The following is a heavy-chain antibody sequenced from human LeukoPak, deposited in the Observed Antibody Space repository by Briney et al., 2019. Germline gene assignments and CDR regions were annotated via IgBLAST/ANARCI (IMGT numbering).Heavy chain of an antibody. J-gene: IGHJ3*02. Sequence: GASVKVSCKASGYTFTSYGISWVRQAPGQGLEWIGWISANNGKAKYAHNLQGRVAMTTDTSVSTAYMELRSLRSDDTAVYYCARNMTTSGPTDIEDAFDIWGQGTMVTVSS. V-gene: IGHV1-18*01. D-gene: IGHD4-17*01. CDR3: ARNMTTSGPTDIEDAFDI. CDR1: GYTFTSYG. CDR2: ISANNGKA.